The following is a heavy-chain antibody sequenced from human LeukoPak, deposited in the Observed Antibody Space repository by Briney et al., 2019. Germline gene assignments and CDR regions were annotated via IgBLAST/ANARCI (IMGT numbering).Heavy chain of an antibody. CDR2: ISSNGGTT. CDR1: GFTFSSYA. J-gene: IGHJ4*02. Sequence: GGSLRLSCAASGFTFSSYAMHWVRQAPGKGLEYVSAISSNGGTTYYANSVKGRFTISRDNSKNTLYLQMGSLRAEDMAVYYCTRDHGGSLYYYFDYWGQGTLVTVSS. CDR3: TRDHGGSLYYYFDY. D-gene: IGHD1-26*01. V-gene: IGHV3-64*01.